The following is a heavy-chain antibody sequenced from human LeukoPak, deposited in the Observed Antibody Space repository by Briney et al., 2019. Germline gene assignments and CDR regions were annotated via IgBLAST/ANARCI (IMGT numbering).Heavy chain of an antibody. CDR3: ARPRIAAAGNVYYMDV. CDR1: GYSFTSYW. CDR2: TYPGDSDT. Sequence: GESLKISCKGSGYSFTSYWIGCVRQMPRKGLEWMGITYPGDSDTRYSPSFQGQVTISADKSISTAYLQWSSLKASDTAMYYCARPRIAAAGNVYYMDVWGKGTTVTVSS. J-gene: IGHJ6*03. V-gene: IGHV5-51*01. D-gene: IGHD6-13*01.